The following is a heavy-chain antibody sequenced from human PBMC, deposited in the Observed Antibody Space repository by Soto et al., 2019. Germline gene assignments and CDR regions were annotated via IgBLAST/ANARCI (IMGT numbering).Heavy chain of an antibody. CDR1: GFTFSNAW. J-gene: IGHJ6*02. CDR2: IKSKTDGGTT. V-gene: IGHV3-15*07. CDR3: TTDLEVTMIVVVSPGDYYYGMDV. D-gene: IGHD3-22*01. Sequence: PGGSLRLSCAASGFTFSNAWMNWVRQAPGKGLEWVGRIKSKTDGGTTDYAAPVKGRFTISRDDSKNTLYLQMNSLKTEDTAVYYCTTDLEVTMIVVVSPGDYYYGMDVWGQGTTVTVSS.